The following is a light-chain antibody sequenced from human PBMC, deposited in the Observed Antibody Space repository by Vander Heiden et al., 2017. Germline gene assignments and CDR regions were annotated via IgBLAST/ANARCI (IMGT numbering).Light chain of an antibody. CDR1: SSNSGSNY. Sequence: SVLTPPPSASATPGLRVTISCSGSSSNSGSNYVYWYQQLPGTAPKLLIYRNNQRPSGVPDRFSGSKSGTSASLAISGLRSEDEADYYCAAWDDSLSGWVFGGGTKLTVL. J-gene: IGLJ3*02. V-gene: IGLV1-47*01. CDR2: RNN. CDR3: AAWDDSLSGWV.